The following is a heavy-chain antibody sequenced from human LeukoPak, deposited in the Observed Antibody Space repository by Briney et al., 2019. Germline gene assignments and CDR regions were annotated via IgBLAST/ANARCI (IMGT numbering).Heavy chain of an antibody. CDR2: INGDGSIT. J-gene: IGHJ3*02. D-gene: IGHD5-24*01. Sequence: GGSLRLSCAASRFPFSSYWMHWVRQAPGKGLVWVSRINGDGSITTYADSVKGRFTISRDNAKNMLYLQLDSLTAGDTAVYYCARPKGLATENAFDIWGQGTMVTVSS. CDR3: ARPKGLATENAFDI. CDR1: RFPFSSYW. V-gene: IGHV3-74*01.